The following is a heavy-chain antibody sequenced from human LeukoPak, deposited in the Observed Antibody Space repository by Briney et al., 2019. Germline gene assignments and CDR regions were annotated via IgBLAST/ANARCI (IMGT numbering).Heavy chain of an antibody. V-gene: IGHV4-4*09. CDR1: GGSINNYW. CDR2: IYRGETT. D-gene: IGHD1/OR15-1a*01. Sequence: SETLSLTCSVSGGSINNYWWSWIRHPPAKGPDSTGYIYRGETTNYNPSLKSRVTLSVDTSKNQISLNLNSVTASDTAVYYCATHWLEATKTYSYWFDPWGQGTLVTVSS. CDR3: ATHWLEATKTYSYWFDP. J-gene: IGHJ5*02.